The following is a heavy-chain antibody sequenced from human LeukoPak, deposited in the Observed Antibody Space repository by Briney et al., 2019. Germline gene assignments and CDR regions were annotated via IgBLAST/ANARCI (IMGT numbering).Heavy chain of an antibody. CDR2: IYYSGST. CDR3: AVVRGVIIDY. CDR1: GGSISSGGYY. Sequence: SETLSLTCTVSGGSISSGGYYWSWIRQHPGKGLEWIGYIYYSGSTYYNPPLKSRVNISVDTSKNQFSLKLSSVTAADTAVYYCAVVRGVIIDYWGQGTLVTVSS. D-gene: IGHD3-10*01. J-gene: IGHJ4*02. V-gene: IGHV4-31*03.